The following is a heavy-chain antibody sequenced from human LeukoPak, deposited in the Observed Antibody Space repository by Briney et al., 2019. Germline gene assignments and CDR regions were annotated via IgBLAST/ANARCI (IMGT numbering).Heavy chain of an antibody. CDR3: ARVGGDTYYYDSSGLGAFDI. J-gene: IGHJ3*02. CDR2: IIPIFGTA. CDR1: GGTFSSYA. D-gene: IGHD3-22*01. V-gene: IGHV1-69*13. Sequence: ASVKVSCKASGGTFSSYAISWVRQAPGQGLEWMGGIIPIFGTANYAQKFQGRVTITADESTRTAYMELSSLRSEDTAVYYCARVGGDTYYYDSSGLGAFDIWGQGTMVTVSS.